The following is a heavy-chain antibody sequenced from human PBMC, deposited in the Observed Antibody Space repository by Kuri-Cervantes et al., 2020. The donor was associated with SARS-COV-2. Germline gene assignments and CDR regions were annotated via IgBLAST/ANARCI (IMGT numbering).Heavy chain of an antibody. J-gene: IGHJ6*02. CDR1: GYTLTELS. V-gene: IGHV1-24*01. CDR3: ARDIRSAGYSSYYYYGMDV. CDR2: FDPEDGET. Sequence: ASVKVSCKVSGYTLTELSMHWVRQAPGKGLEWMGGFDPEDGETIYAQKFQGRVTMTEDTSTDTAYMELSSLRSDDTAVYYCARDIRSAGYSSYYYYGMDVWGQGTTVTVSS. D-gene: IGHD3-9*01.